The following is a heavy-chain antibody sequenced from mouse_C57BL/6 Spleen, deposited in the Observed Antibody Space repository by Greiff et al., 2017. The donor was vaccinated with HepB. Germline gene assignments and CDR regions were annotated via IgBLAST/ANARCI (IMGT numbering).Heavy chain of an antibody. J-gene: IGHJ2*01. CDR3: ASYYGRSFDY. D-gene: IGHD1-1*01. CDR1: GYSITSCYY. Sequence: VQLKESGPGLVKPSQSLSLTCSVTGYSITSCYYWYWIRQFPGNKLECMGYISYDGSNNYNPSLKNRISITRDTSKNQFFLRLNSVTAEDTATCYCASYYGRSFDYWGQGTTLTVSS. V-gene: IGHV3-6*01. CDR2: ISYDGSN.